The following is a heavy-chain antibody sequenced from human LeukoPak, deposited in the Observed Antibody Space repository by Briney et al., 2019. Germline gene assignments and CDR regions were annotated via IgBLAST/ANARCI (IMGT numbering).Heavy chain of an antibody. V-gene: IGHV3-30*03. CDR3: ARIGYSISWSGDY. CDR1: RFTFSSYG. D-gene: IGHD6-13*01. J-gene: IGHJ4*02. CDR2: ISSDGNNK. Sequence: GGSLRLSCAASRFTFSSYGMHWVRQAPGKGLEWVALISSDGNNKYYADSVKGRFSISRDNSKNTLYLQMNSLRAEDTAVYSCARIGYSISWSGDYWGQGSLVTVSS.